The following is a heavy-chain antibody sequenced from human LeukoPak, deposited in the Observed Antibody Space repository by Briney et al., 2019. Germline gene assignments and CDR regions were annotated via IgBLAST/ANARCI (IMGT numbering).Heavy chain of an antibody. CDR1: GIIFSSYA. Sequence: GGSLRLSCEFSGIIFSSYAMNWVRQAPGKGMEWISYISGSSSGSTSITQYADSVKGRFTISRDNAKNSLHLQMDSLSAEDTAVYYCARDFWSGYYTEDWGQGALVIVSS. CDR2: ISGSSSGSTSIT. J-gene: IGHJ4*02. V-gene: IGHV3-48*04. D-gene: IGHD3-3*01. CDR3: ARDFWSGYYTED.